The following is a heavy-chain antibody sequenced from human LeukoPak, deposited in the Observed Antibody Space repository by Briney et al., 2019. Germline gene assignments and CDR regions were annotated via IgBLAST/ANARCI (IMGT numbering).Heavy chain of an antibody. CDR1: GFTFSSYA. D-gene: IGHD3-10*01. CDR3: ARDRGSTTMIRGVNHY. CDR2: ISGSGDNT. Sequence: PGGSLRLSCAASGFTFSSYAMSWVRQPPGKGLEWVSGISGSGDNTYYADSVKGRFTISRDNTRNSLSLQMNNLRAEDTAVYYCARDRGSTTMIRGVNHYWGQGTLVTVSS. J-gene: IGHJ4*02. V-gene: IGHV3-23*01.